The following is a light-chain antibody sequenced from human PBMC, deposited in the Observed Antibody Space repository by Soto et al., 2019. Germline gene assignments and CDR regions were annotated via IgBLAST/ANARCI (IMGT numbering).Light chain of an antibody. Sequence: QSALTQPPSASGSPGQSVTISCTGTSSDVGGYNYVSWYQQHPGKAPKLMIYEVSKRPSGVPDRFSGSKSGNTASLTVSGLQAEDGADNYRSSYAGSHVVFGGGTKLTVL. V-gene: IGLV2-8*01. CDR2: EVS. J-gene: IGLJ2*01. CDR3: SSYAGSHVV. CDR1: SSDVGGYNY.